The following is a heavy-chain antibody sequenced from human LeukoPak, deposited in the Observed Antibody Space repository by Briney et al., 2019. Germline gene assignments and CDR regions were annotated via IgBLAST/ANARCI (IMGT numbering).Heavy chain of an antibody. J-gene: IGHJ5*02. CDR3: ARDSPYSGSSYWFDP. Sequence: ASVKVSCKASGYTFTSYGISRVRQAPGQGLEWMGWISAYNGNTNYAQKLQGRVTMTTDTSTSTAYMELRSLRSDDTAAYYCARDSPYSGSSYWFDPWGQGTLVTVSS. V-gene: IGHV1-18*01. CDR2: ISAYNGNT. D-gene: IGHD1-26*01. CDR1: GYTFTSYG.